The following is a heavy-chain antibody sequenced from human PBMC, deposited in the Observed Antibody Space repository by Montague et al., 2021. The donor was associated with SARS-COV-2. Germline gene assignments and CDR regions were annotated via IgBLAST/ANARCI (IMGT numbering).Heavy chain of an antibody. CDR1: GASIGSDYYS. J-gene: IGHJ4*02. Sequence: TLSLTCTVSGASIGSDYYSWTWIRQLPGKGLEWIGYILYSGGTYYSPSLKSRITISIDTSNNQFSLNLSSVTAADTAVYYRARQHEDSWYYFDYWGQGTLVTVSS. D-gene: IGHD6-13*01. CDR2: ILYSGGT. CDR3: ARQHEDSWYYFDY. V-gene: IGHV4-31*03.